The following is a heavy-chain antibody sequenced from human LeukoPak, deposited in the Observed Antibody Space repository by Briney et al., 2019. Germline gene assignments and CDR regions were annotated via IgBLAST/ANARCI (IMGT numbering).Heavy chain of an antibody. V-gene: IGHV4-59*01. J-gene: IGHJ3*01. CDR3: AREQYLAYDVFGF. CDR1: GGSITGYY. CDR2: VHFSGTT. Sequence: SETLSLTCTVSGGSITGYYWSWIRQPPGRGLEWIGYVHFSGTTNFNPSLKSRVTISVDTSKNQFSLRLSSVTAADTAVYYCAREQYLAYDVFGFWGQGTMVTVSS. D-gene: IGHD4-11*01.